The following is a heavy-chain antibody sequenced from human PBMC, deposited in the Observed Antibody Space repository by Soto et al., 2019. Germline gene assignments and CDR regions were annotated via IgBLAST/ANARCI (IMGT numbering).Heavy chain of an antibody. Sequence: SETLSLTCTVSGGSISSSSYYWGWIRQPPGKGLEWIGSIYYSGSTYYNPSLKSRVTISVDTSKNQFSLKLSSVTAADTAVYYCARHSRQQQQDFDYWGQGTLVTVSS. D-gene: IGHD6-13*01. V-gene: IGHV4-39*01. CDR2: IYYSGST. CDR1: GGSISSSSYY. CDR3: ARHSRQQQQDFDY. J-gene: IGHJ4*02.